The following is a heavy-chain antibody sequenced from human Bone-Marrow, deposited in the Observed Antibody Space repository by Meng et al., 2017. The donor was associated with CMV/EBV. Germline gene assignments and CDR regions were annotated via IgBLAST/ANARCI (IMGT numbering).Heavy chain of an antibody. Sequence: SETLSLTCTVSGGSISSPSYYWGWIRQPPGKGLEWIGRSYYSGNTYYSPSLKSRVTMSVDTSRNQFSLKLRSVTAADTAVYFWARLGGCYDILAGWNHSGMDVWGQGTTVTVSS. J-gene: IGHJ6*02. CDR3: ARLGGCYDILAGWNHSGMDV. CDR2: SYYSGNT. D-gene: IGHD3-9*01. CDR1: GGSISSPSYY. V-gene: IGHV4-39*07.